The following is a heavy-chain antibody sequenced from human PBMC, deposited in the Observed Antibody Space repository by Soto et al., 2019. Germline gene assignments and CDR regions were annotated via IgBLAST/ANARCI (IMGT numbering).Heavy chain of an antibody. CDR3: ARVMGITMVRGVTFDY. J-gene: IGHJ4*02. Sequence: QVQLQESGPGLVKPSETLSLTCTVSGGSVSSGSYYWSWIRQPPGKGLEWIGYIYYSGSTNYNPALKSRVTISVDTSKNRFTRKLSSVTAAETAVYYCARVMGITMVRGVTFDYWGQGTLVTVSS. V-gene: IGHV4-61*01. CDR2: IYYSGST. D-gene: IGHD3-10*01. CDR1: GGSVSSGSYY.